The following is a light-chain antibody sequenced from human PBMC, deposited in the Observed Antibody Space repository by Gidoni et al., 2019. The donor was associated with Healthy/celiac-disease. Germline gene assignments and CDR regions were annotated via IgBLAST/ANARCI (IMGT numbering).Light chain of an antibody. J-gene: IGKJ5*01. CDR1: QSVSSSY. CDR3: QQYGSSPSIT. Sequence: EIVLTQSPGTLSLSPGERATLSCRASQSVSSSYLAWYQQKPGQAPRLLIYGASTSATGIPDRFSGSGSGTAFTLTISRLEPEDFAVYYCQQYGSSPSITFGQGTRLEIK. CDR2: GAS. V-gene: IGKV3-20*01.